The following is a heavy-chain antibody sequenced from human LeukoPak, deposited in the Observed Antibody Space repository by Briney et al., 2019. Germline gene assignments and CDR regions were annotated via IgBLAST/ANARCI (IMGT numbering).Heavy chain of an antibody. J-gene: IGHJ4*02. V-gene: IGHV1-69*04. D-gene: IGHD3-22*01. CDR2: IIPILGIA. Sequence: ASVKVSCKASGGTFSSYAISWVRQAPGQGLEWMGRIIPILGIANYAQKFQGRVTITADKSTSTAYMELSSLRSEDTAVYYCARKHYDSSGYPYYFDYWGQGTLVTVSS. CDR3: ARKHYDSSGYPYYFDY. CDR1: GGTFSSYA.